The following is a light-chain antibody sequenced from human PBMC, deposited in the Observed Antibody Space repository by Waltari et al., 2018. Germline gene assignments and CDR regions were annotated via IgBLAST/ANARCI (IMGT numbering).Light chain of an antibody. CDR2: DVY. CDR3: SSYTRSGVV. CDR1: GSDVGGYDY. Sequence: QSALTQPASVSGSPGQAIIISCTGTGSDVGGYDYVSWYQQYPGKAPRLIIYDVYNRPSGVSNRFSGSQSDNAASLPISGLQAEDESVYYCSSYTRSGVVFGGGTKLTVL. V-gene: IGLV2-14*01. J-gene: IGLJ2*01.